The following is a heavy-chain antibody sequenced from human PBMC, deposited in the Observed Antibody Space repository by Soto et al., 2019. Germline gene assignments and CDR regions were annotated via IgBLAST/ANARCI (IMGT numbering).Heavy chain of an antibody. CDR1: GYTFTRYY. V-gene: IGHV1-46*01. CDR3: AGPQDYYDSSGYYLGYYYYGMDV. D-gene: IGHD3-22*01. CDR2: INPSGGST. Sequence: SVKVSCKASGYTFTRYYMHWVRQAPGQGLEWMGIINPSGGSTNYAQKLQGRVTMTTDTSTSTAYMELRSLRSDDTAVYYCAGPQDYYDSSGYYLGYYYYGMDVWGQGPTVTVSS. J-gene: IGHJ6*02.